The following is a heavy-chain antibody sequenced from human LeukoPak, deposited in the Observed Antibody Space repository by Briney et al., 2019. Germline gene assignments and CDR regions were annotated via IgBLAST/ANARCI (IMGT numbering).Heavy chain of an antibody. CDR3: ARVSYSYGLIDC. D-gene: IGHD5-18*01. Sequence: GGSLRLSCAASGFTFSSYWMHWVRQAPGKGLVWVSRINSDGSTTSYADSVKGRFTISRDNAKNTLYLQMNSLRAEDTAVYYCARVSYSYGLIDCWGQGTLVTVSS. CDR1: GFTFSSYW. V-gene: IGHV3-74*01. J-gene: IGHJ4*02. CDR2: INSDGSTT.